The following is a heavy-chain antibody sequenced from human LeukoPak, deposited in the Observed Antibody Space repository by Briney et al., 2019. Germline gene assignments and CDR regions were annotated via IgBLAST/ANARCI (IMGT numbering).Heavy chain of an antibody. CDR1: GGSISSYY. Sequence: SETLSFTCTVSGGSISSYYWSWIRQPPGKGLEWIGYIYYSGSTNYNPSLKSRVTISVDTSKNQFSLKLSSVTAADTAVYYCARDRGSSGWYRDFDYWGQGTLVTVSS. D-gene: IGHD6-19*01. CDR3: ARDRGSSGWYRDFDY. CDR2: IYYSGST. V-gene: IGHV4-59*01. J-gene: IGHJ4*02.